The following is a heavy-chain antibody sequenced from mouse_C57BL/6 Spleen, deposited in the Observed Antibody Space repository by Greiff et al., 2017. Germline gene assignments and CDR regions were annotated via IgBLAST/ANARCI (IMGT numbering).Heavy chain of an antibody. CDR2: IDPSDSYT. CDR1: GYTFTSYW. J-gene: IGHJ3*01. V-gene: IGHV1-69*01. CDR3: ARSPYYYCNYVLAY. Sequence: QVQLQQPGAELVMPGASVKLSCKASGYTFTSYWMHWVKQRPGQGLEWIGEIDPSDSYTNYNQKFKGKSTLTVDKSSSTAYMQLSSLTSEDSAVXYCARSPYYYCNYVLAYWGQGTLVTVSA. D-gene: IGHD2-1*01.